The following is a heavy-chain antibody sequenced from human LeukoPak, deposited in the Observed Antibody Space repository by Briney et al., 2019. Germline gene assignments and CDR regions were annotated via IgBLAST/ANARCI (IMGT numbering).Heavy chain of an antibody. D-gene: IGHD3-22*01. V-gene: IGHV4-38-2*02. CDR3: ARDHYYDSSGYYLDY. CDR1: GYSISSGYY. CDR2: IYHSGST. J-gene: IGHJ4*02. Sequence: SETLSLTCTVSGYSISSGYYWGWIRQPPGKGLEWIGSIYHSGSTYYNPSLKSRVTISVDTSKNQFSLKLSSVTAADTAVYYCARDHYYDSSGYYLDYWGQGTLVPVSS.